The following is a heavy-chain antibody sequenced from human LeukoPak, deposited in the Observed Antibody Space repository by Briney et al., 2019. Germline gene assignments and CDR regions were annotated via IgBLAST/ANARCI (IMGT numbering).Heavy chain of an antibody. Sequence: GGSLRLSCAASGFTFSSYAMSWVRQAPGKGLEWVSYISSSGSTIYYADSVKGRFTISRDNAKNSLYLQMNSLRAEDTAVYYCARDKIKVTTFLDVWGKGTTVTVSS. D-gene: IGHD4-11*01. J-gene: IGHJ6*04. CDR3: ARDKIKVTTFLDV. V-gene: IGHV3-48*04. CDR2: ISSSGSTI. CDR1: GFTFSSYA.